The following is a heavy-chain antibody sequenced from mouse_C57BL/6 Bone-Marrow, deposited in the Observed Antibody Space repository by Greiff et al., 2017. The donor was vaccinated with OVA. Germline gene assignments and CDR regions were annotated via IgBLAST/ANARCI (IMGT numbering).Heavy chain of an antibody. D-gene: IGHD4-1*01. CDR1: GYTFTSYW. Sequence: VQLQQPGAELVKPGASVKLSCKASGYTFTSYWMHWVKQRPGQGLVWIGMIHPNSGSTNYNEKFKSKATLTVDKSSSTAYMQLSSLTSEDSAVYYCAREANWDYFDYWGQGTTLTVSS. CDR2: IHPNSGST. J-gene: IGHJ2*01. CDR3: AREANWDYFDY. V-gene: IGHV1-64*01.